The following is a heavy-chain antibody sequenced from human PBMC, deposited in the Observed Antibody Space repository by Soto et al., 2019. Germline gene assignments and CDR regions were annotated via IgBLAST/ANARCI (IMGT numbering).Heavy chain of an antibody. Sequence: SETLSLTCTVSGDSSSSYYWSWIRQPPGKGLEWIGYIFHTGSANYNPSLKSRVTISIDTSKNQFSLRLSSVTAADTAVYYCARQPYTSGAYYFDYWGQGTPVTAPQ. V-gene: IGHV4-59*08. D-gene: IGHD6-19*01. CDR3: ARQPYTSGAYYFDY. J-gene: IGHJ4*02. CDR1: GDSSSSYY. CDR2: IFHTGSA.